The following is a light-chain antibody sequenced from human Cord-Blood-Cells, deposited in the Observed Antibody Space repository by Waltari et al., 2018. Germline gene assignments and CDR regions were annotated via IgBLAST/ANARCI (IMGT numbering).Light chain of an antibody. V-gene: IGKV1-5*03. CDR3: QQYNSYST. Sequence: DIHMTQSPSTLSASIRDSVPITCRASQSISSWLAWYQQKPGKAPKLLIYKASSLESGVPSRFSGSGSGTEFTLTISSLQPDDFATYYCQQYNSYSTFGQGTKVEIK. CDR1: QSISSW. CDR2: KAS. J-gene: IGKJ1*01.